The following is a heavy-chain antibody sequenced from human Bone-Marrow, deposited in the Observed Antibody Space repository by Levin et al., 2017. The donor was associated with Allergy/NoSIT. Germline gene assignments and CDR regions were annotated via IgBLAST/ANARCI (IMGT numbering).Heavy chain of an antibody. Sequence: AGGSLRLSCAASGFTFSSYAMHWVRQAPGKGLEWVAVISYDGSNKYYADSVKGRFTISRDNSKNTLYLQMNSLRAEDTAVYYCARNGGPYYYDSSGYYPPYFDYWGQGTLVTVSS. CDR1: GFTFSSYA. J-gene: IGHJ4*02. D-gene: IGHD3-22*01. CDR3: ARNGGPYYYDSSGYYPPYFDY. V-gene: IGHV3-30-3*01. CDR2: ISYDGSNK.